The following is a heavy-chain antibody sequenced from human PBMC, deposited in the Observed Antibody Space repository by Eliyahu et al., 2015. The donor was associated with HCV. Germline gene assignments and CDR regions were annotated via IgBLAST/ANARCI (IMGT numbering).Heavy chain of an antibody. D-gene: IGHD2-2*01. CDR3: ARDPRYCSSTSCYYYYYGMDV. Sequence: QVQLVQSGAEVKKPGSSVKVSCKASGGTFSSYAISWVRQAPGQGLEWMGGIIPIFGTANYAQKFQGRVTITADESTSTAYMELSSLRSEDTAVYYCARDPRYCSSTSCYYYYYGMDVWGQGTTVTVSS. CDR1: GGTFSSYA. CDR2: IIPIFGTA. J-gene: IGHJ6*02. V-gene: IGHV1-69*01.